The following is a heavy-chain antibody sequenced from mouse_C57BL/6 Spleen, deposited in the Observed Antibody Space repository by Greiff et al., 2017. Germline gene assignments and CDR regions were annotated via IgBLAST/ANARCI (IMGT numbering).Heavy chain of an antibody. V-gene: IGHV5-4*01. CDR1: GFTFSSYA. Sequence: EVKLVESGGGLVKPGGSLKLSCAASGFTFSSYAMSWVRQTPEKRLEWVATISDGGSYTYYPDNVKGRFTISRDNAKNNRYLQMSHLKSEDTAMYYCERDGYAMDYWGQGTSVTVSS. CDR2: ISDGGSYT. CDR3: ERDGYAMDY. J-gene: IGHJ4*01.